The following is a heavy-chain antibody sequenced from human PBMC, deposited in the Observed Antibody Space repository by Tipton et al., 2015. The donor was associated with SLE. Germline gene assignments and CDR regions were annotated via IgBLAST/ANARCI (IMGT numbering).Heavy chain of an antibody. J-gene: IGHJ3*02. D-gene: IGHD1-26*01. Sequence: TLSLTCTVSGASISSGSYYWSWVRQPAGKGLEWLGYFYTTGSTNYNPSLTSPITISLHTSKNQFSLKLSSVTAADTAVYYCARRLPSYLAFDIWGQGTMVTASS. CDR2: FYTTGST. V-gene: IGHV4-61*09. CDR1: GASISSGSYY. CDR3: ARRLPSYLAFDI.